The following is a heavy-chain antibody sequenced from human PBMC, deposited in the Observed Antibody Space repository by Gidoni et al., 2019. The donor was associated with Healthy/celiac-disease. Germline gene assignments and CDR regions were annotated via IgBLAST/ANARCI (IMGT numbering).Heavy chain of an antibody. Sequence: QVQLVQPGAEVKKPRSAVKVSCKASGGTFSSYAISWVRQAPGQGLEWMGRIIPILGIANYAQNFQGRVRITADKSTSTAYMELSSLRSEDTAVYYCARTSMVATEGYFDYWGQGTLVTVSS. J-gene: IGHJ4*02. CDR3: ARTSMVATEGYFDY. D-gene: IGHD5-12*01. CDR1: GGTFSSYA. V-gene: IGHV1-69*04. CDR2: IIPILGIA.